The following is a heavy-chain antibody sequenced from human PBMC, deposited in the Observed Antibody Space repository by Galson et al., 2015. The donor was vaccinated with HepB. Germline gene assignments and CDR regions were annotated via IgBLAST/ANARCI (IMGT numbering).Heavy chain of an antibody. V-gene: IGHV3-7*03. CDR3: ARDYEGRNTQYNWFDP. Sequence: SLRLSCAASGFTLSLYWMSWVRQAPGKGLEWVANIKEDGSENYYVDSVKGRFTISRDNTKNSLYLQMNSLRAEDTAFYYCARDYEGRNTQYNWFDPWGQGTLVTVSS. CDR1: GFTLSLYW. CDR2: IKEDGSEN. J-gene: IGHJ5*02. D-gene: IGHD3-16*02.